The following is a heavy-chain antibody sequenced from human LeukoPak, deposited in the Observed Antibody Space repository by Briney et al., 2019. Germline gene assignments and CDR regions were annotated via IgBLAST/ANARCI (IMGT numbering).Heavy chain of an antibody. CDR3: ARVRGYSYGFGAFDI. J-gene: IGHJ3*02. CDR2: IRYDGSNK. D-gene: IGHD5-18*01. V-gene: IGHV3-30*02. CDR1: GFTFSNYA. Sequence: GGSLRLSCAASGFTFSNYAMHWVRQAPGKGLEWVAFIRYDGSNKYYADSVKGRFTISRDNAKNSLYLQMNSLRAEDTAVYYCARVRGYSYGFGAFDIWGQGTMVTVSS.